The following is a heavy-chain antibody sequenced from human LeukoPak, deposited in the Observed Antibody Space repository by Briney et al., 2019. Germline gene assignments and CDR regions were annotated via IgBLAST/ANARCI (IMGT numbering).Heavy chain of an antibody. J-gene: IGHJ4*02. CDR3: ARDGGADWSYKTPPFDH. Sequence: PSETLSLTCAVSGGSISSSNWWSWVRQAPGKGLEWIGEIWHTGNTNYNPSLKSRVTISVDTSKNQFSLKLSSVTAADTAVYYCARDGGADWSYKTPPFDHWGQGTLVTVSS. V-gene: IGHV4-4*02. CDR1: GGSISSSNW. D-gene: IGHD3/OR15-3a*01. CDR2: IWHTGNT.